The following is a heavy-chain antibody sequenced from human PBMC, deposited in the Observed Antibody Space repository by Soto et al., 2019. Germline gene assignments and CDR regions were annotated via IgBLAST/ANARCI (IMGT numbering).Heavy chain of an antibody. CDR3: ARDSRGSTWAYSFDH. J-gene: IGHJ4*02. CDR1: EFTFSTYS. Sequence: EVQLVESGGGLVQPGGSLRLSCVASEFTFSTYSMNWVRQAPGKGLEWISFISSSGNTIYYADSVKGRFTVSRDNAKNSLYLQMSSLRAEDTAVYYCARDSRGSTWAYSFDHWGQGTLVTVSS. CDR2: ISSSGNTI. D-gene: IGHD2-2*01. V-gene: IGHV3-48*01.